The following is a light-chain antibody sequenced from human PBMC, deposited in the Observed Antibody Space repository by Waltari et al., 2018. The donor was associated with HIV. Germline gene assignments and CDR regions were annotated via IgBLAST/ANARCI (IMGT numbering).Light chain of an antibody. V-gene: IGLV2-23*02. CDR3: CSYAGSSTSV. CDR1: SSDVGSYNL. CDR2: EVS. Sequence: QSALTQPASVSGSPGQSITISCTGTSSDVGSYNLVSWYQQHPGNAPKLMIYEVSKRPAGVSNRFSGAKSGNTASLTISGLQAEDEADYYCCSYAGSSTSVFGGGTKLTVL. J-gene: IGLJ2*01.